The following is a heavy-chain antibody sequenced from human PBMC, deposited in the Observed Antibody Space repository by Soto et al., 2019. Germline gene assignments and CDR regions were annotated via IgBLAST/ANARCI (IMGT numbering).Heavy chain of an antibody. D-gene: IGHD5-18*01. CDR1: GGTFSSYA. Sequence: GASVKVSCKASGGTFSSYAISWVRQAPGQGLEWMGGIIPIFGTANYAQKFQGRVTITADESTSTAYMELSSLRSEDTAVYYCARPAAMVTLAGAFDIWGQGTMVTVSS. J-gene: IGHJ3*02. V-gene: IGHV1-69*13. CDR3: ARPAAMVTLAGAFDI. CDR2: IIPIFGTA.